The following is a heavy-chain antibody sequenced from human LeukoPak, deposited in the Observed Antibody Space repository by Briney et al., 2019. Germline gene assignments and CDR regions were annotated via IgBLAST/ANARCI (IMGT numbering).Heavy chain of an antibody. Sequence: TGGSLRLSCAASGFTFSSYAMHWVRQAPGKGLEWVAVLSYDGSNKYYADSVKGRFTISRDNSKNTLYLQMNSLRAEDTAVYYCARDQDGSGSYSYWGQGTLVTVSS. V-gene: IGHV3-30-3*01. J-gene: IGHJ4*02. CDR3: ARDQDGSGSYSY. CDR1: GFTFSSYA. CDR2: LSYDGSNK. D-gene: IGHD3-10*01.